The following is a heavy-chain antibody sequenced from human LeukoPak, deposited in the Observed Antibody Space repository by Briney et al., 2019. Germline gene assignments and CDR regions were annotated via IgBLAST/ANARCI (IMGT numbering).Heavy chain of an antibody. D-gene: IGHD3-22*01. CDR1: GFTFSSYW. J-gene: IGHJ3*02. CDR2: IKQDGSEK. Sequence: GGSLRLSCAASGFTFSSYWMSWVRQAPGKGLEWVANIKQDGSEKYYVDSVKGRFTLSRDNAKNSLYLQMNSLRAEDTAVYYCARDIVFYYFDSSGYFGAFDIWGQGTMVTVSS. V-gene: IGHV3-7*01. CDR3: ARDIVFYYFDSSGYFGAFDI.